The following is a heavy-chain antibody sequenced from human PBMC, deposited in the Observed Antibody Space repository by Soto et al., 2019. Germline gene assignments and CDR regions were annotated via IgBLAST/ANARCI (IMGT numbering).Heavy chain of an antibody. Sequence: TGGSLRLSCAASGFTFTSFGIHWVRQAPGKGLEWVAVVSYDGIDENYADSVKGRFTISRDNAKNSLYLQMNSLRDEDTAVYYCARVRDYWGQGTLVTVSS. CDR1: GFTFTSFG. CDR3: ARVRDY. CDR2: VSYDGIDE. J-gene: IGHJ4*02. V-gene: IGHV3-30*03.